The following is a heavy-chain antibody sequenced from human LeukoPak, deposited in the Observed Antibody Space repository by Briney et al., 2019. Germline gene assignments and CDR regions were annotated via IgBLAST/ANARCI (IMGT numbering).Heavy chain of an antibody. J-gene: IGHJ3*02. Sequence: SETLSLTCPVSGGSISPYFWSWIRQPPGKGLQWIGYIFHTGSTNYNPSLNSRVTILLDTSKNQFSLKLRSVTAADTAVYYCARVLPFGGYDYEEVGAFDIWGPGTMVTVSS. CDR3: ARVLPFGGYDYEEVGAFDI. CDR2: IFHTGST. CDR1: GGSISPYF. V-gene: IGHV4-59*01. D-gene: IGHD5-12*01.